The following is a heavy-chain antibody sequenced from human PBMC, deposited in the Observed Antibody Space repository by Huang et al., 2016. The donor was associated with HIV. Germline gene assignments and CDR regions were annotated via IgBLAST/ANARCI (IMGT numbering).Heavy chain of an antibody. V-gene: IGHV5-51*01. CDR2: IYPRYSET. CDR1: GYGFSSYW. J-gene: IGHJ4*02. D-gene: IGHD5-18*01. Sequence: EVLLVQSGAELKEPGESLKISCKASGYGFSSYWIGWVRQKPGKGLEWMGFIYPRYSETKYSPSFDGQVTISADKSTRTAYLQWESLKAPDTAIYFCARQVDGFRSHFDFWGQGTLVSVSS. CDR3: ARQVDGFRSHFDF.